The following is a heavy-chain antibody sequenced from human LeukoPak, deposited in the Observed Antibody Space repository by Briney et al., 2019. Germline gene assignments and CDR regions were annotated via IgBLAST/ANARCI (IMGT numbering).Heavy chain of an antibody. CDR1: GGSISSYY. J-gene: IGHJ5*02. V-gene: IGHV4-4*07. Sequence: PSETPSLTCTVSGGSISSYYWSWIRQPAGKGLEWIGRIYTSGSTNYNPSLKSRVTMSVDTSKNQFSLKLSSVTAADTAVYYCARDTRLWFGELSNWFDPWGQGTLVTVSS. CDR2: IYTSGST. CDR3: ARDTRLWFGELSNWFDP. D-gene: IGHD3-10*01.